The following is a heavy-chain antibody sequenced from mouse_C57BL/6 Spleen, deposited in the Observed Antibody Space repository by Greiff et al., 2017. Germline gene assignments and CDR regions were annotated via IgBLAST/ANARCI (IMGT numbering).Heavy chain of an antibody. CDR3: ARHWDGYSWFAY. CDR1: GFTFSSYT. D-gene: IGHD2-3*01. V-gene: IGHV5-9*01. Sequence: EVKLMESGGGLVKPGGSLKLSCAASGFTFSSYTMSWVRQTPEKRLAWVATISGGGGNTYYPDSVKGRFTISSDNAKNTLYLQMSSLRSEDTALYYWARHWDGYSWFAYWGQGTLVTVSA. J-gene: IGHJ3*01. CDR2: ISGGGGNT.